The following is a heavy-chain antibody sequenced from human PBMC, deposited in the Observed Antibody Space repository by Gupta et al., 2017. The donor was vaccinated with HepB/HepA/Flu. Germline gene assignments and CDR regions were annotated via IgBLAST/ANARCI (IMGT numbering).Heavy chain of an antibody. CDR1: GFNFSNYA. D-gene: IGHD4/OR15-4a*01. J-gene: IGHJ4*02. Sequence: EVQLVDSGGGLVQPGGSLRLSCAVSGFNFSNYAMLWVRQAPGKGLEYVSAISNNGVSIYYANSVKGRFTISRDNSKNTLSLQMGSLRAEDMAVYYCARGWYYIDYWGQGTLVTVSS. CDR2: ISNNGVSI. V-gene: IGHV3-64*01. CDR3: ARGWYYIDY.